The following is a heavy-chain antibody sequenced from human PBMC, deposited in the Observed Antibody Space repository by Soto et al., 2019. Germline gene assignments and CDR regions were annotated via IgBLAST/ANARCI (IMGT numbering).Heavy chain of an antibody. Sequence: QVNLVQSGAEVKKPGASVKVSCKGSGYAFTTYGITWVRQAPGQGREWMGWISAHNGNTNYAQKLQGRVTVTRDTSTSTAYMELRSLRSDDTAVYYCARGRDGDYWGQGALVTVSS. CDR1: GYAFTTYG. CDR2: ISAHNGNT. V-gene: IGHV1-18*01. D-gene: IGHD6-6*01. CDR3: ARGRDGDY. J-gene: IGHJ4*02.